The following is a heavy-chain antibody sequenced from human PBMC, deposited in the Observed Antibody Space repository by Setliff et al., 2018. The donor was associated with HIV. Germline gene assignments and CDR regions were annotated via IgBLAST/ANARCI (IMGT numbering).Heavy chain of an antibody. Sequence: GGSLRLSCAASGFTFKNHFMTWVRQAPGKGLEWVSSISGRGGGTYYADSVKGRFIVSRDNAGNTMDLEMNNLRADDTAVYYCARGRNDGLMTLLAVVDYWGQGTPVTV. V-gene: IGHV3-23*01. D-gene: IGHD3-3*02. CDR3: ARGRNDGLMTLLAVVDY. CDR2: ISGRGGGT. J-gene: IGHJ4*02. CDR1: GFTFKNHF.